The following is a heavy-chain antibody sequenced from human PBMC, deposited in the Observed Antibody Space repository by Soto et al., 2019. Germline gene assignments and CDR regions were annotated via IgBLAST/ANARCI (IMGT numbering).Heavy chain of an antibody. J-gene: IGHJ6*03. CDR2: ISGSGGST. Sequence: EVQLLESGGGLVQPGGSLRLSCAASGFTFSSYAMNWVRQAPGKGLEWVSAISGSGGSTYYADSVKGRFTISRDNSKNTLYVHMNSLRAEDTSGDYGAKEVYCSSTSCYYYMDVWGKGTTVTVSS. CDR1: GFTFSSYA. V-gene: IGHV3-23*01. CDR3: AKEVYCSSTSCYYYMDV. D-gene: IGHD2-2*01.